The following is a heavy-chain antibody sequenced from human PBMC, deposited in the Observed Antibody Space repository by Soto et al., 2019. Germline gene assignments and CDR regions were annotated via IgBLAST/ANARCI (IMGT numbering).Heavy chain of an antibody. V-gene: IGHV3-15*01. Sequence: EVQLVESGGGLVKPGGSLRLSCAASGVTFCNGWMSWVRQAQGKGLVWVGRIKSKVAGGTTDYSGPVKGRFTISRDDSKDRMYLQMNSLRTENTAVYYCTTDSTHTFCDGGPCYSVQTKTHDSWYQGALVTVSS. CDR3: TTDSTHTFCDGGPCYSVQTKTHDS. J-gene: IGHJ4*02. CDR2: IKSKVAGGTT. CDR1: GVTFCNGW. D-gene: IGHD2-21*02.